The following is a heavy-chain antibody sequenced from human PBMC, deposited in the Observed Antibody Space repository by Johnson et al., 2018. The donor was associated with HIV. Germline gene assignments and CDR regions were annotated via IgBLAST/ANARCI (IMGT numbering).Heavy chain of an antibody. CDR3: AKSPAKDHGGNSGAFAI. CDR2: ISYEGSNK. J-gene: IGHJ3*02. D-gene: IGHD4-23*01. CDR1: GFTFSSYA. V-gene: IGHV3-30-3*02. Sequence: QVQLVESGGGVVQPVRSLRLSCAASGFTFSSYAMHWVRQAPGKGLAWVAVISYEGSNKYYADSVKGRFTISRDNSKNTLYLQMNSLRAEDTAMYYCAKSPAKDHGGNSGAFAIWGQGTMVTVSS.